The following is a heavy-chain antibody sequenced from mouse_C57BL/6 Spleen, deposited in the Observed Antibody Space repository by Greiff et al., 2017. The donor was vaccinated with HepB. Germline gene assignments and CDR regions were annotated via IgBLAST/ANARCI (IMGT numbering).Heavy chain of an antibody. D-gene: IGHD2-2*01. J-gene: IGHJ1*03. V-gene: IGHV5-9-1*02. CDR1: GFTFSSYA. Sequence: DVHLVESGEGLVKPGGSLKLSCAASGFTFSSYAMSWVRQTPEKRLEWVAYISSGGDYIYYADTVKGRFTISRDNARHTLYLQMSSLKSEDTAMYDCTRGWDGYDWGANWYFDVWGTGTTVTVSS. CDR3: TRGWDGYDWGANWYFDV. CDR2: ISSGGDYI.